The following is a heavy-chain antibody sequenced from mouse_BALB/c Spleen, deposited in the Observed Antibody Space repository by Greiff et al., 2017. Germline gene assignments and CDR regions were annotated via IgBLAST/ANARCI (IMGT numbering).Heavy chain of an antibody. CDR2: ISSGSSTI. V-gene: IGHV5-17*02. CDR1: GFTFSSFG. J-gene: IGHJ2*01. D-gene: IGHD4-1*02. Sequence: DVKLVESGGGLVQPGGSLKLSCAASGFTFSSFGMHWVRQAPEKGLEWVAYISSGSSTIYYADTVKGRFTISRDNPKNTLFLQMTSLRSEDTAMYYCARLDQLGRGYFDYWGQGTTLTVSS. CDR3: ARLDQLGRGYFDY.